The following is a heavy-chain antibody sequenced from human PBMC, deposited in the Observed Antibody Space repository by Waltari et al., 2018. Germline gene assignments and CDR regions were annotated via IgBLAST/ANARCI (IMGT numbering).Heavy chain of an antibody. CDR3: ARTLVGDYFDY. J-gene: IGHJ4*02. CDR1: GGSISSYY. D-gene: IGHD1-26*01. CDR2: INPNSGGT. Sequence: QVQLQESGPGLVKPSETLSLTCTVSGGSISSYYWSWIRQPPGKGLEWMGWINPNSGGTNYAQKFQGRVTMTRDTSISTAYMELSRLRSDDTAVYYCARTLVGDYFDYWGQGTLVTVSS. V-gene: IGHV1-2*02.